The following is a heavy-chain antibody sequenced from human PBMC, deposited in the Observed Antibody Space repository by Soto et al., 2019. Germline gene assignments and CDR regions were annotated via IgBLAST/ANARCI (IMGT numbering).Heavy chain of an antibody. V-gene: IGHV3-23*01. CDR1: GFSFSTSS. CDR2: ISPSASDT. J-gene: IGHJ4*02. D-gene: IGHD5-18*01. Sequence: EVQLLESGGYLVQPGGSLRLSCAASGFSFSTSSMAWVRQPPGKGLEWVSAISPSASDTLYADSVKGRFTISRDNSQNTLSRQMSSLRAHATAVYNRPKGGSTFAYEWVQGALVSVSS. CDR3: PKGGSTFAYE.